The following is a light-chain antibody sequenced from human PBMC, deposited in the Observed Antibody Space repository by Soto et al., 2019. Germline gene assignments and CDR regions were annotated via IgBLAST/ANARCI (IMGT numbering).Light chain of an antibody. V-gene: IGLV1-44*01. CDR2: SNN. J-gene: IGLJ3*02. Sequence: QSVLTQPPSASGTPGQRVTISCSGSSSSIGSNPVNWYQHLPGTAPKLLIYSNNQRPSGVPDRFSGSKSGTSASLAFTGLQSEDEADYYCATWDDSLNVWVFGGGTQLTVL. CDR3: ATWDDSLNVWV. CDR1: SSSIGSNP.